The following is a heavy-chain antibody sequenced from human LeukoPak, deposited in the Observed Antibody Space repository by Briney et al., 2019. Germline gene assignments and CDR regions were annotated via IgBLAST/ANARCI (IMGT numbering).Heavy chain of an antibody. V-gene: IGHV1-46*01. CDR3: ARIPPGSNTGLDY. CDR1: GYTFTSYY. CDR2: INPSGGST. D-gene: IGHD1-14*01. Sequence: ASVTVSCLASGYTFTSYYMHWVRQPPGQGLDWMGIINPSGGSTSYAQRFQGRVTMTRDTSTSTVYMELSSLRAEDTAVYYCARIPPGSNTGLDYWGQGTLVSVSS. J-gene: IGHJ4*02.